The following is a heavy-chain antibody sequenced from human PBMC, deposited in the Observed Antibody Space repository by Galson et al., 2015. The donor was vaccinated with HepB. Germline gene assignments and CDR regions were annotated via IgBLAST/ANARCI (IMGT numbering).Heavy chain of an antibody. J-gene: IGHJ4*02. D-gene: IGHD3-22*01. V-gene: IGHV1-46*01. Sequence: SVKVSCKASGYTFTGYYMHWVRQAPGQGLEWMGIINPSGGSTSYAQKFQGRVTMTRDTSTSTVYMELSSLRSEDTAVYYCASGTYYYDSSGYSHAEWGQGTLVTVSS. CDR2: INPSGGST. CDR3: ASGTYYYDSSGYSHAE. CDR1: GYTFTGYY.